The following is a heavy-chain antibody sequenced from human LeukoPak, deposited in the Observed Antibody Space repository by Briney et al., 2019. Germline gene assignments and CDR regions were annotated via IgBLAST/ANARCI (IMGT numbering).Heavy chain of an antibody. J-gene: IGHJ4*02. CDR3: ARGSVTGYDY. D-gene: IGHD4-11*01. CDR2: INHSGST. V-gene: IGHV4-34*01. Sequence: PSETLSLTCAVYGGSFSGYYWSWIRQLPGKGLEWIGEINHSGSTNYNPSLKSRVTISVDTSKNQFSLKLSSVTAADTAVYYCARGSVTGYDYWGQGTLVTVSS. CDR1: GGSFSGYY.